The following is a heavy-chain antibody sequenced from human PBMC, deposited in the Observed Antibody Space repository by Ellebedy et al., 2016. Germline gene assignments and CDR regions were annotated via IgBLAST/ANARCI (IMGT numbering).Heavy chain of an antibody. CDR3: ARDPKYGMDV. J-gene: IGHJ6*02. CDR1: GGSFSGYY. CDR2: INHSGST. Sequence: GSLRLXXAVYGGSFSGYYWSWIRQPPGKGLEWIGEINHSGSTNYNPSLKSRVTISVDTSKNQFSLKLSSVTAADTAVYYCARDPKYGMDVWGQGTTVTVSS. V-gene: IGHV4-34*01.